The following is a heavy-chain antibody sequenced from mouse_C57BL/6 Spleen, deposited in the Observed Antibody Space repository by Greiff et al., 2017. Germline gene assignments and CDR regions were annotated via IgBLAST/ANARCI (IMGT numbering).Heavy chain of an antibody. CDR3: ANAYYYAMDY. V-gene: IGHV1-59*01. J-gene: IGHJ4*01. CDR2: IDPSDSYT. Sequence: QVQLQQPGAELVRPGTSVKLSCKASGYTFTSYWMHWVKQRPGQGLAWIGVIDPSDSYTNYHQKFKGKATLTVDTSSSTAYMQLSSLTSEDSAVYYCANAYYYAMDYWGQGTSVTVSS. CDR1: GYTFTSYW.